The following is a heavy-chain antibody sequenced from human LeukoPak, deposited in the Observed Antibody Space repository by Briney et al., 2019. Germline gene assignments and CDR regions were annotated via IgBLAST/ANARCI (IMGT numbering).Heavy chain of an antibody. J-gene: IGHJ4*02. CDR1: GGSISSYY. D-gene: IGHD3-22*01. V-gene: IGHV4-59*01. Sequence: SETLSLTCTVSGGSISSYYWSWIRQPPGKGLEWIGYIYYSGSTNYNPSLKSRVTTSVDTSKNQFSLKLSSVTAADTAVYYCARGYYDRRYFDYWGQGTLVTVSS. CDR2: IYYSGST. CDR3: ARGYYDRRYFDY.